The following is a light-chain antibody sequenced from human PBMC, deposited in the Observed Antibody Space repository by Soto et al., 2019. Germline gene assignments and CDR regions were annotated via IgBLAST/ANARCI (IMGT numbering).Light chain of an antibody. J-gene: IGKJ1*01. CDR3: QKHASE. CDR2: DAS. CDR1: QDIYNY. V-gene: IGKV1-27*01. Sequence: DIQMTQSPPSLSASVGDRVTITCRASQDIYNYVAWYQQKPGNLPTLLIYDASTLQLGVPSRFSGSGYGTDFTLTISSLQSEDVATYYCQKHASEFGQGTKVEIK.